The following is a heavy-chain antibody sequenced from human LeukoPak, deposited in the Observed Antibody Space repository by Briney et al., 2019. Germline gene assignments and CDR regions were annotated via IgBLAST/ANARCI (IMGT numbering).Heavy chain of an antibody. CDR3: AKAGSPSKWLVPAHYFDY. Sequence: GRSLRLSCAASGFTFDDYAMHRVRQAPGKGLEWVSGISWNSGSIGYADSVKGRFTISRDNAKNSLYLQMNSLRAEDTALYYCAKAGSPSKWLVPAHYFDYWGQGTLVTVSS. J-gene: IGHJ4*02. D-gene: IGHD6-19*01. V-gene: IGHV3-9*01. CDR2: ISWNSGSI. CDR1: GFTFDDYA.